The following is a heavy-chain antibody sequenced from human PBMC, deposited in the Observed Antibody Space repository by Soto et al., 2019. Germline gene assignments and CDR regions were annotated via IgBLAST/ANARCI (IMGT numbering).Heavy chain of an antibody. CDR2: IYYSGST. D-gene: IGHD3-22*01. J-gene: IGHJ3*02. V-gene: IGHV4-39*01. Sequence: SETLSLTCTVSGGSISSSGYYWGWIRQPPGKGLEWIGSIYYSGSTYYNPSLKSRVTISVDTSKNQFSLKLSSVTAADTAVYYCASYYDSSGYYASPDDFDIWGQGTMVTVSS. CDR1: GGSISSSGYY. CDR3: ASYYDSSGYYASPDDFDI.